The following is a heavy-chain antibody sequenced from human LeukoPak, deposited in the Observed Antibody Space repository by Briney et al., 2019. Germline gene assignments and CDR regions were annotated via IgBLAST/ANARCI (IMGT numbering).Heavy chain of an antibody. Sequence: SVKVSCKASGYTLTSYYLHWVRQAPGQGLEWMGGIIPIFGTANYAQKFQGRVTITADESTSTAYMELSSLRSEDTAVYYCARGVTTGGKYYYYYYMDVWGKGTTVTVSS. J-gene: IGHJ6*03. V-gene: IGHV1-69*13. CDR1: GYTLTSYY. CDR2: IIPIFGTA. D-gene: IGHD4-11*01. CDR3: ARGVTTGGKYYYYYYMDV.